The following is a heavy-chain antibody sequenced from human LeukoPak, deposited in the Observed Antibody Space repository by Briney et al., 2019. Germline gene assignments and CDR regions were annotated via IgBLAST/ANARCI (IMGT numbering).Heavy chain of an antibody. CDR3: ARGHRGRYCSGGSCRGNWFDP. CDR1: GYTFTSYD. J-gene: IGHJ5*02. V-gene: IGHV1-8*01. D-gene: IGHD2-15*01. CDR2: MNPNSGNT. Sequence: EASVKVSCKASGYTFTSYDINRVRQATGQGLEWMGWMNPNSGNTGYAQKFQGRVTMTRNTSISTAYMELSSLRSEDTAVYYCARGHRGRYCSGGSCRGNWFDPWGQGTLVTVSS.